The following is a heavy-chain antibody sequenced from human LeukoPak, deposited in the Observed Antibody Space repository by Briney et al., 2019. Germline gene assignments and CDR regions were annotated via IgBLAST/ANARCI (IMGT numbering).Heavy chain of an antibody. CDR3: ARDPSDYYDSSGHDY. Sequence: GGSLRLSCAASGFTFSSYGMHWVRQAPGKGLEWVAVISYDGSNKYYADSVKGRFTISRDNSKNTLYLQMNSLRAEDTAVYYCARDPSDYYDSSGHDYWGQGTLVTVSS. D-gene: IGHD3-22*01. V-gene: IGHV3-30*03. CDR2: ISYDGSNK. J-gene: IGHJ4*02. CDR1: GFTFSSYG.